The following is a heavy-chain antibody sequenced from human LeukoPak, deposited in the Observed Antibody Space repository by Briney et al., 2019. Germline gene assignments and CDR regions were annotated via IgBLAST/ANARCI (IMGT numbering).Heavy chain of an antibody. CDR1: DYSISSFY. V-gene: IGHV4-4*09. D-gene: IGHD5-18*01. CDR3: ARTARVFDY. J-gene: IGHJ4*02. Sequence: SETLSLTCNISDYSISSFYWSWIRQPPGKGLEVIGYIFTSGDTNYNPSLKSRVTMSLDTSKKQLSLTMSSVTAADTAVYYCARTARVFDYWGQRTLVTVSS. CDR2: IFTSGDT.